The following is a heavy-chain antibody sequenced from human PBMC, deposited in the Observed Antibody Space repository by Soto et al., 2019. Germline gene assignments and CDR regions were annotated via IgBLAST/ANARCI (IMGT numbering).Heavy chain of an antibody. CDR3: ARPRNYYDSSGYYPDAFDI. V-gene: IGHV1-24*01. D-gene: IGHD3-22*01. CDR1: GYTLTELS. CDR2: FDPEDGET. Sequence: ASVKVSCKVSGYTLTELSMHWVRQAPGKGLEWMGGFDPEDGETIYAQKFQGRVTITADTSTDTAYMELSSLRSEDTAVYYCARPRNYYDSSGYYPDAFDIWGQGTMVTVSS. J-gene: IGHJ3*02.